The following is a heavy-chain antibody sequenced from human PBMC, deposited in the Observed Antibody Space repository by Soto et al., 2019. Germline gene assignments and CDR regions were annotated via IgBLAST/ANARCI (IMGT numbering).Heavy chain of an antibody. J-gene: IGHJ5*02. V-gene: IGHV1-18*04. CDR3: GSDRLDYCSSNLCLWSWIDP. D-gene: IGHD2-2*01. CDR1: GYTFTSYG. CDR2: ISPYHGNT. Sequence: QVQLVQSGAEVKKPGASVKVSCKASGYTFTSYGISWVRQAPGQGLEWMGWISPYHGNTNYAQKLQGRVTMTTDTTTSTASVELRSMGSDDTVVHSCGSDRLDYCSSNLCLWSWIDPWGQGTLVTVSS.